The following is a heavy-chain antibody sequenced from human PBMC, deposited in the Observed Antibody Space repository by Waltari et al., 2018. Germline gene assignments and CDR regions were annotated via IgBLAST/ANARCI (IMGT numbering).Heavy chain of an antibody. D-gene: IGHD6-13*01. CDR3: ARALGSSWYGEWANYYYYMDV. J-gene: IGHJ6*03. CDR2: ISSSSSYR. V-gene: IGHV3-21*01. CDR1: GFTFSSYS. Sequence: EVQLVESGGGLVKPGGSLRLSCAASGFTFSSYSMNWVRQAPGKGLEWVSSISSSSSYRYYAYSVKVRFTISRDNAKNSLYLQMNSLRAEDTAVYYCARALGSSWYGEWANYYYYMDVWGKGTTVTVSS.